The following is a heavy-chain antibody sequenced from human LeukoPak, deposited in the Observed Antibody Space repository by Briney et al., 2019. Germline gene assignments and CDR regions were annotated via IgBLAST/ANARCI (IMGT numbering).Heavy chain of an antibody. CDR2: ISYDGSNK. D-gene: IGHD3-22*01. V-gene: IGHV3-30*14. Sequence: PGGSLTLSCAASGFTFTNYAMHWVRQAPGKGLEWVGVISYDGSNKYYADSVKGRFTISRDNSKNTLYLQMNSLRAEDTAVYSCAREVPYYDSSGYYDYWGQGTLVTVSS. CDR3: AREVPYYDSSGYYDY. CDR1: GFTFTNYA. J-gene: IGHJ4*02.